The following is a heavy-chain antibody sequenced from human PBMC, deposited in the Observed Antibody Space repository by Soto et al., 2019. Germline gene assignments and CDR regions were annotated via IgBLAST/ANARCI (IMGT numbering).Heavy chain of an antibody. CDR2: IYNSGST. Sequence: SATLSLTCAVSGGYISGGYYSWSWIRQPPGKGLEWIGFIYNSGSTYYNSSLKSRVTISVDRSKNHFFLNLTSVTAADTAVYYCVHHGGVPYYHDVWG. CDR3: VHHGGVPYYHDV. J-gene: IGHJ6*02. V-gene: IGHV4-30-2*01. D-gene: IGHD1-26*01. CDR1: GGYISGGYYS.